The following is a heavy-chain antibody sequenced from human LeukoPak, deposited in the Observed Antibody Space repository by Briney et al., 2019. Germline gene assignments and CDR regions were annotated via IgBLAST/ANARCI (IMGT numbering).Heavy chain of an antibody. J-gene: IGHJ4*02. CDR2: ISSSSSTI. CDR1: GFTFSSYS. D-gene: IGHD2-2*01. Sequence: PGGSLRLSCAASGFTFSSYSMDWVRQAPGKGLEWVSYISSSSSTIYYADSVKGRFTISRDNSKNTLYLQMNSLRAEDTAVYYCSVVVPAAISRPFDYWGQGTLVTVSS. CDR3: SVVVPAAISRPFDY. V-gene: IGHV3-48*01.